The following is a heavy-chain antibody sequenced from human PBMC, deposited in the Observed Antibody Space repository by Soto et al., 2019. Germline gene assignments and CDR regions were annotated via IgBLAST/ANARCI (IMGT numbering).Heavy chain of an antibody. V-gene: IGHV1-69*13. CDR2: IIPIFGTA. D-gene: IGHD5-18*01. J-gene: IGHJ4*02. Sequence: ASVKVSCKASGGTFSSYAISWVRQAPGQGLEWMGGIIPIFGTANYAQKFQGRVTITADESTSTAYMELSSRRSEDTAVYYCASDKWGYSYGFDYWGQGTLVTAPQ. CDR1: GGTFSSYA. CDR3: ASDKWGYSYGFDY.